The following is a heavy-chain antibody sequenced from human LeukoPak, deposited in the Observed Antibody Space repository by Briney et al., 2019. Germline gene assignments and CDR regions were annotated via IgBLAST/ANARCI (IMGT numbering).Heavy chain of an antibody. CDR3: ARVTTIFGVVKGGFDY. D-gene: IGHD3-3*01. J-gene: IGHJ4*02. CDR1: GKSFTSYW. CDR2: IYPGDSDT. V-gene: IGHV5-51*01. Sequence: GESLKISCKGSGKSFTSYWIGWVRQMPGKGLEWMGIIYPGDSDTRYSPSFQGQVTISADKSISTAYLQWSSLKASDTAMYYCARVTTIFGVVKGGFDYWGQGTLVTFSS.